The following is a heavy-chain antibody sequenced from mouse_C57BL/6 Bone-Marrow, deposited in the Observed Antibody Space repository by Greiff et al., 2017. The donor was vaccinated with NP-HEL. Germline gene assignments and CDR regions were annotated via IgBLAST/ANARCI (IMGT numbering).Heavy chain of an antibody. Sequence: EVKVVESGPELVKPGASVKISCKASGYSFTGYYMNWVKQSPEKSLEWIGEINPSTGGTTYNQKFKAKATLTVDKSSSTAYMELRSLTSEDSAVYYCASRSSAWFAYWGQGTLVTVSA. V-gene: IGHV1-42*01. D-gene: IGHD3-2*02. CDR2: INPSTGGT. CDR3: ASRSSAWFAY. J-gene: IGHJ3*01. CDR1: GYSFTGYY.